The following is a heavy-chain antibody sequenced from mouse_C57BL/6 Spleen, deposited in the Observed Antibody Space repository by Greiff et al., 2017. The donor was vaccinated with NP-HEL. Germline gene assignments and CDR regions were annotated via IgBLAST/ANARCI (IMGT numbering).Heavy chain of an antibody. D-gene: IGHD2-12*01. Sequence: VQLQQSGAELVRPGTSVKVSCKASGYAFTNYLIEWVKQRPGQGLEWIGVINPGSGGTNYNEKFKGKATLTADKSSSTAYMQLSSLTSEDSAFYFCARSYYTRAMDYWGQGTSVTVSS. CDR2: INPGSGGT. CDR3: ARSYYTRAMDY. CDR1: GYAFTNYL. V-gene: IGHV1-54*01. J-gene: IGHJ4*01.